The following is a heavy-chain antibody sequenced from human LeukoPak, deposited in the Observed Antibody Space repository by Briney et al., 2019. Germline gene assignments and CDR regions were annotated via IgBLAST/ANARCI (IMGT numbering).Heavy chain of an antibody. V-gene: IGHV3-30*18. Sequence: GGSLRLSCAASGFTFSSYGMHWVRQAPGKGLEWVAVISYDGSNKYYGDSVKGRFTISRDNSKNTLYLQMNSLRAEDTAVYYCAKAQEVGSWYHPFDYWGQGTLVTVSS. D-gene: IGHD6-13*01. CDR3: AKAQEVGSWYHPFDY. J-gene: IGHJ4*02. CDR2: ISYDGSNK. CDR1: GFTFSSYG.